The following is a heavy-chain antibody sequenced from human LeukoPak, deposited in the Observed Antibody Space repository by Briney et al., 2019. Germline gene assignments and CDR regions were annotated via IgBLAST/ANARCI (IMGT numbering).Heavy chain of an antibody. D-gene: IGHD6-19*01. V-gene: IGHV1-18*01. CDR2: ISAYNGNT. J-gene: IGHJ4*02. Sequence: ASVKVSCKASGYTFTSYGISWVRQAPGQGLEWMGWISAYNGNTNYAQKFQGRVTITADKSTSTAYMELSSLRSEDTAVYYCARAGSSGWYQSLYFDYWGQGTLVTVSS. CDR3: ARAGSSGWYQSLYFDY. CDR1: GYTFTSYG.